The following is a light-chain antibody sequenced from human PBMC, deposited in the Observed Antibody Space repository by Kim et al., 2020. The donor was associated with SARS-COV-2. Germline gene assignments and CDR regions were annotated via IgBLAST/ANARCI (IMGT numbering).Light chain of an antibody. Sequence: EIVLTQSPGTLSLSPGERATLSCRAGQSVSSNYLAWYQQKPGQAPRLLIYGASSRATGIPGRFSGSGSGTDFTLTISRLEPEDFAVYYCQQYGSSPLTFGGGTKVDIK. CDR1: QSVSSNY. CDR2: GAS. V-gene: IGKV3-20*01. CDR3: QQYGSSPLT. J-gene: IGKJ4*01.